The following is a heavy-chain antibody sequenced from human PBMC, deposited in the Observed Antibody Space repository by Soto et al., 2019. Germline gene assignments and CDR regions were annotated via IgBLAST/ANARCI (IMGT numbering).Heavy chain of an antibody. CDR1: GGSINNYY. D-gene: IGHD3-10*01. V-gene: IGHV4-59*01. CDR2: IYYSGTT. CDR3: TRATYYRYYFDV. Sequence: SETLSLTCTVSGGSINNYYLSWIRQSPGKGPEWIGYIYYSGTTNYNPSLKSRVTISIDRSENQFSLKVSSVTAADTAVYFCTRATYYRYYFDVWGHGTLVTVSS. J-gene: IGHJ4*01.